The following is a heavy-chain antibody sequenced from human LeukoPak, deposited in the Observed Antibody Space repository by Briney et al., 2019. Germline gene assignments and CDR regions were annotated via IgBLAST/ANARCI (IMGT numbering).Heavy chain of an antibody. CDR1: GYTFTGYY. CDR3: AREGSEWLFPPYYYYGMDV. Sequence: ASVKVSCKASGYTFTGYYMHWVRQAPGQGLEWMGWINPNSGGTNYAQKFQGRVTMTRDTSISTAYMELSRLRSDDTAVYYCAREGSEWLFPPYYYYGMDVWGQGTTVTVSS. J-gene: IGHJ6*02. D-gene: IGHD3-3*01. V-gene: IGHV1-2*02. CDR2: INPNSGGT.